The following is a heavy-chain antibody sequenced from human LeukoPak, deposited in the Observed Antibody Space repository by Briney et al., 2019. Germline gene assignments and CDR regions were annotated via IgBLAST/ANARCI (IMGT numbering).Heavy chain of an antibody. CDR2: ITGSGGST. CDR3: AKALVGATAHAFDI. D-gene: IGHD1-26*01. Sequence: GGSLRLSCAASGFTFSTYAMSWVRQAPGQGLEWVSAITGSGGSTYYADCVKGRFTISRDNSKNTLYLQMNSLRAEDTAVYYCAKALVGATAHAFDIWGQGTMVTVSS. CDR1: GFTFSTYA. V-gene: IGHV3-23*01. J-gene: IGHJ3*02.